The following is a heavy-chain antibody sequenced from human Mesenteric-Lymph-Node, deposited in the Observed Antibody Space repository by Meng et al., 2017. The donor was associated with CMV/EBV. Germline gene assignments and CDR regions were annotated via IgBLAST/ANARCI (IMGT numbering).Heavy chain of an antibody. Sequence: QLQLQESGPGLVKPSETLSLTCTFYGGSISSSSYYWGWIRQPPGKGLEWIGSIYYSGSTYYNPSLKRRVTISVDTSKNQFSLKLSSVAAADTAVYYCARPHYYGSGSSPWFDPWGQGTLVTVSS. CDR1: GGSISSSSYY. D-gene: IGHD3-10*01. J-gene: IGHJ5*02. CDR3: ARPHYYGSGSSPWFDP. CDR2: IYYSGST. V-gene: IGHV4-39*01.